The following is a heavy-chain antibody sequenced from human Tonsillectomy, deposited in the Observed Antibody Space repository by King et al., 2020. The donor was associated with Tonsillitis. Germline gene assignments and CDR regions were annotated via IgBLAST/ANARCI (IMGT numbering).Heavy chain of an antibody. D-gene: IGHD1-26*01. V-gene: IGHV3-30*18. CDR1: GFTFSSYG. Sequence: VQLVQSGGGVVQPGRSLRLSCAASGFTFSSYGMHWVRQAPGKGLEWVAVISYDGSNKYYADSVKGRFTISRDNSKNTLYLQMNSLRAEDTAVYYCANGRNYYYGMDVWGQGTTVTVSS. CDR3: ANGRNYYYGMDV. CDR2: ISYDGSNK. J-gene: IGHJ6*02.